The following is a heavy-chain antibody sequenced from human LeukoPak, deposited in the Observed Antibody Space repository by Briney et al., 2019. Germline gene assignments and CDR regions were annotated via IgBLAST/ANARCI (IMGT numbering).Heavy chain of an antibody. D-gene: IGHD4-17*01. V-gene: IGHV4-34*01. CDR1: GGSFSGYY. Sequence: KPSETLSLTCAVYGGSFSGYYWSWIRQPPGKGLEWIGEINHSGSTNYNPSLKSRVTISVDTSKNQFSLKLSSVTAADTAVYYCASEVMGPVYGDYVWYYGMDVWGQGTTVTVSS. CDR3: ASEVMGPVYGDYVWYYGMDV. J-gene: IGHJ6*02. CDR2: INHSGST.